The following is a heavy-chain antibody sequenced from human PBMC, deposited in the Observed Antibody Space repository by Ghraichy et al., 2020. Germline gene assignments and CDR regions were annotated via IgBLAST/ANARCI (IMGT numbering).Heavy chain of an antibody. CDR3: ARLQYCSTTSCYYFDY. CDR1: GFSFRTSGMC. V-gene: IGHV2-70*17. J-gene: IGHJ4*02. D-gene: IGHD2-2*01. CDR2: IDWDDDK. Sequence: SGPTLVNPTQTLTLTCTFSGFSFRTSGMCVSWVRQPPGKALEWLARIDWDDDKFYSTSLTTRLTISKDTSNNQVVLTMTNMDPVDTATYYCARLQYCSTTSCYYFDYWGQGTPVTVSS.